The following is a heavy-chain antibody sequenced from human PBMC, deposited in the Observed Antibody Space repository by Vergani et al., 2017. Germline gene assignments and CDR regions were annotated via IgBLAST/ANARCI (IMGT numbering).Heavy chain of an antibody. Sequence: QVQLQESGPGLGKPSQTLSLTCTVPGGPISSGSYYRSWIRQPAGKGLEWIGRIYTSGSTNYNPSLKSRVTISVDTSKNQFSLKLSSVTAADTAVYYCARGLTYFYDSSGYYYRYYYGMDVWGQGTTVTVSS. D-gene: IGHD3-22*01. CDR3: ARGLTYFYDSSGYYYRYYYGMDV. CDR1: GGPISSGSYY. V-gene: IGHV4-61*02. J-gene: IGHJ6*02. CDR2: IYTSGST.